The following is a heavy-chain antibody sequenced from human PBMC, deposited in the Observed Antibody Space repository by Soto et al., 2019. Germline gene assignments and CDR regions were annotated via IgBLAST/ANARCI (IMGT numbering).Heavy chain of an antibody. CDR2: IYYCGST. J-gene: IGHJ6*02. Sequence: SETLSLTCTVSGGSISSSSYYWGWIRQPPGEGLECIGNIYYCGSTNYIPSLKSRVTISVDTSKNQFSLKLSSVTAADTAVYYCARDGSTPQSMDVWGQGTTVTVSS. CDR1: GGSISSSSYY. CDR3: ARDGSTPQSMDV. D-gene: IGHD4-4*01. V-gene: IGHV4-39*07.